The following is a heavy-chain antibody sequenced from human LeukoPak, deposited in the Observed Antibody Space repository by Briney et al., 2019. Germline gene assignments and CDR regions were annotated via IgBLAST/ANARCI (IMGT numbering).Heavy chain of an antibody. CDR3: ARHTSPEGGQYYYDSSGYYNAIMD. D-gene: IGHD3-22*01. Sequence: GESLKISCKGSGYSFTSYWIGWVRQMPGEGLEWVGIIYPGDSDTRYSPSFQGQVTISVDRSISTAYLQWSTLKASDTAMYYCARHTSPEGGQYYYDSSGYYNAIMDWGQGTLVTVSS. V-gene: IGHV5-51*01. J-gene: IGHJ4*02. CDR1: GYSFTSYW. CDR2: IYPGDSDT.